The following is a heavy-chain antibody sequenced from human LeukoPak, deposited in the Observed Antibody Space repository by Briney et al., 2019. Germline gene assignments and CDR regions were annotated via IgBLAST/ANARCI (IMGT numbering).Heavy chain of an antibody. Sequence: GASVKVSCKASGYTFTSYDINWVRQATGQGLEWMGWMNPNSGNTGYAQKFQGRVTIARNTSISTAYMELSSLRSEDTAVYYCARGRNSVLTGRNYYYYYMDVWGKGTTVTISS. D-gene: IGHD3-9*01. CDR1: GYTFTSYD. CDR3: ARGRNSVLTGRNYYYYYMDV. V-gene: IGHV1-8*03. CDR2: MNPNSGNT. J-gene: IGHJ6*03.